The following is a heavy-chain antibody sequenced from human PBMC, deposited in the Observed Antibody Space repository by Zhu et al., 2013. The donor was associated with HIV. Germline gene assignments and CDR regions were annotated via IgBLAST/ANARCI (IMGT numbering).Heavy chain of an antibody. Sequence: QVQLVQSGAEVKKPGASVKVSCKASGYTFTSYDINWVRQATGQGLEWMGWMNPNSGNTGYAQKFQGRVTMTRNTSISTAYMELSSLRSEDTAVYYCARGRPYDSSGYPQAEYFQHWGQGTLVTVSS. V-gene: IGHV1-8*01. J-gene: IGHJ1*01. CDR3: ARGRPYDSSGYPQAEYFQH. CDR2: MNPNSGNT. CDR1: GYTFTSYD. D-gene: IGHD3-22*01.